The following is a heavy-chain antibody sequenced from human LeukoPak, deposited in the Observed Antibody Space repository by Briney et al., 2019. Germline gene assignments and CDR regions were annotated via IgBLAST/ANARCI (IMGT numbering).Heavy chain of an antibody. D-gene: IGHD5-18*01. CDR1: GFTFSSYG. CDR3: AKDSSYSYGYFDY. Sequence: GGSLRLSCAASGFTFSSYGMHWVRQAPGKGLEWVAVISYDGSNKYYADSVKGRFTISRDNSKNTPYLQMNSLRAEDTAVYYCAKDSSYSYGYFDYWGQGTLVTVSS. J-gene: IGHJ4*02. CDR2: ISYDGSNK. V-gene: IGHV3-30*18.